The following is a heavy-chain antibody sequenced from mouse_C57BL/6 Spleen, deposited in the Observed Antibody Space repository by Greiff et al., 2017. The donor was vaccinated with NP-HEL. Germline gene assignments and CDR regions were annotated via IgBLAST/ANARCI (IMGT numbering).Heavy chain of an antibody. CDR1: GYTFTDYN. CDR3: ARYGAYYSPWFAY. Sequence: EVQLQQSGPELVKPGASVKMSCKASGYTFTDYNMHWVKQSHGKSLEWIGYINPNNGGTSYNQKFKGKATLTVDKSSSTAYMELRSLTSEDSAVYYCARYGAYYSPWFAYWGQGTLVTVSA. J-gene: IGHJ3*01. CDR2: INPNNGGT. V-gene: IGHV1-22*01. D-gene: IGHD2-12*01.